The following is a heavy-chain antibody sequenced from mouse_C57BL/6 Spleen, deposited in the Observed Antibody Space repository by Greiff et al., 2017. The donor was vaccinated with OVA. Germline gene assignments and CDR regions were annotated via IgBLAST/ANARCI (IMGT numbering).Heavy chain of an antibody. CDR1: GYTFTSYW. D-gene: IGHD1-1*01. CDR2: IDPSDSET. Sequence: VQLQQPGAELVRPGSSVKLSCKASGYTFTSYWMHWVKQRPIQGLEWIGNIDPSDSETHYNQKFKDKATLTVDKSSSTAYMQLSSLTSEDSAVYYCARRHYGSMYAMDYWGQGTSVTVSS. CDR3: ARRHYGSMYAMDY. J-gene: IGHJ4*01. V-gene: IGHV1-52*01.